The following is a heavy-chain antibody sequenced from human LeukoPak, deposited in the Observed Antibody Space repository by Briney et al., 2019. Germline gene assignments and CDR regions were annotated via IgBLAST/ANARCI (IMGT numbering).Heavy chain of an antibody. CDR1: GGSISSGGYY. Sequence: SETLSLTCTVSGGSISSGGYYWSWIRQHPGKGLEWIGYIYYSGSTYYNPSLKSRVTISVDTSKNQFSLKLSSVTAADTAVYYCARDGGYVYGDYAYLDYWGQGTLVTVSS. D-gene: IGHD4-17*01. CDR2: IYYSGST. V-gene: IGHV4-31*03. CDR3: ARDGGYVYGDYAYLDY. J-gene: IGHJ4*02.